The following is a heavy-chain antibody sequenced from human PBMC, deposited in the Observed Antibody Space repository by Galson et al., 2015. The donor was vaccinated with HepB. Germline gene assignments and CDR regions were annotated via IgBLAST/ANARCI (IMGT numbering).Heavy chain of an antibody. CDR3: ARVDGYSYCSSTSCYLEDGWFDP. D-gene: IGHD2-2*01. J-gene: IGHJ5*02. CDR1: GFTFSSYS. CDR2: ISSSSSTI. Sequence: SLRLSCAASGFTFSSYSMNWVRQAPGKGLEWVSYISSSSSTIYYADSMKGRFTISRDNAKNSLYLQMNSLRDEDTAVYYCARVDGYSYCSSTSCYLEDGWFDPWGQGTLVTVSS. V-gene: IGHV3-48*02.